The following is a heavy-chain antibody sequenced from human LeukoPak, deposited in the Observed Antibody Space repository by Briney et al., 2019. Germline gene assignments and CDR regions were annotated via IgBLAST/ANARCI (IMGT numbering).Heavy chain of an antibody. D-gene: IGHD3-22*01. CDR2: ITGSDGTV. V-gene: IGHV3-48*03. CDR3: ARDPLAYYYDSSGSQPGGY. Sequence: GGSLRLSCAASGFTFSSYEMNWVRQAPGKGLEWLSYITGSDGTVYYADSVKGRFTISRDNAKNSLYLQVNSLTDEDTAIYYCARDPLAYYYDSSGSQPGGYWGQGTLVTVSS. CDR1: GFTFSSYE. J-gene: IGHJ4*02.